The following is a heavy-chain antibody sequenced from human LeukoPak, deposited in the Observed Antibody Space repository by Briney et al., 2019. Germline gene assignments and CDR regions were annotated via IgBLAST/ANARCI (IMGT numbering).Heavy chain of an antibody. D-gene: IGHD4/OR15-4a*01. J-gene: IGHJ4*02. CDR3: ARRAGAYSHPYDY. CDR2: IYSGGST. Sequence: GGSLRLSCAASGFTFNKYSMNWVRQAPGKGLEWVSVIYSGGSTYYADSVKGRFTISRDNSKNTLYLQMNSLRAEDTAVYYCARRAGAYSHPYDYWGQGTLVTVSS. V-gene: IGHV3-66*04. CDR1: GFTFNKYS.